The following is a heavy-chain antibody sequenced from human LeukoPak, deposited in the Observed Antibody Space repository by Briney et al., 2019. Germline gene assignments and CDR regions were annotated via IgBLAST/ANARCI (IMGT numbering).Heavy chain of an antibody. CDR1: GLIFTNYA. D-gene: IGHD3-10*01. V-gene: IGHV3-48*01. CDR2: ISSSSSTI. Sequence: GGSLRLSCTASGLIFTNYAMTWVRQAPGKGLEWVSHISSSSSTIYYADSVKGRFTISRDNAKNSLYLQMNSLRAEDTAVYYCARAGFTFSDYFGSFFDYWGQGTLVTVSS. J-gene: IGHJ4*02. CDR3: ARAGFTFSDYFGSFFDY.